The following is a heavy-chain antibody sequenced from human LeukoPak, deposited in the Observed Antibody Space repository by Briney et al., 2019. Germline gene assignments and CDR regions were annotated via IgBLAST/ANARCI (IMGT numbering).Heavy chain of an antibody. V-gene: IGHV4-61*09. CDR2: IYNSGTT. CDR3: ARGVSSHFWYFDL. CDR1: GDPISSGGYY. D-gene: IGHD5/OR15-5a*01. J-gene: IGHJ2*01. Sequence: PSKTLSLTCTVSGDPISSGGYYWNWIRQPAGRGLEYIGHIYNSGTTNYNPSLTSRVTISADTSKNQFSLKVTSVTAADTAVYYCARGVSSHFWYFDLWGRGTLVTVSS.